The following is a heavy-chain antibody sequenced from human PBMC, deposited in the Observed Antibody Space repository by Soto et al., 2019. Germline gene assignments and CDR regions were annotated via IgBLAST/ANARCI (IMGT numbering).Heavy chain of an antibody. V-gene: IGHV4-31*03. CDR3: ARDWEGTVTGRGAFGI. CDR1: GGSIRNDNFY. D-gene: IGHD6-19*01. J-gene: IGHJ3*02. CDR2: ISYSGFT. Sequence: QVQLQESGQGLVKPSQTLSLTCTVSGGSIRNDNFYWSYLRQRPGKGLEWIGYISYSGFTFYHPSLKIRFALSFVPSNNHFSRFLSFVFAADTPVYYWARDWEGTVTGRGAFGIGGRGTLVPVAP.